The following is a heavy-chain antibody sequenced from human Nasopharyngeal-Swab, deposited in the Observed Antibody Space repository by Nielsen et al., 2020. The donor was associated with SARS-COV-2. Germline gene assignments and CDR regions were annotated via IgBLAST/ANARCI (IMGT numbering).Heavy chain of an antibody. V-gene: IGHV3-33*01. CDR2: IWYDGSKK. D-gene: IGHD1-20*01. CDR3: ARGLTGTPPYYFDY. J-gene: IGHJ4*02. CDR1: GFTLSSYG. Sequence: GGSLRLSCAASGFTLSSYGMHWVRQAPGKGLEWVAVIWYDGSKKYYADSVKGRFTISRDNSKNTLYLQMNSLRAEDTAVYYCARGLTGTPPYYFDYWGQGTLVTVSS.